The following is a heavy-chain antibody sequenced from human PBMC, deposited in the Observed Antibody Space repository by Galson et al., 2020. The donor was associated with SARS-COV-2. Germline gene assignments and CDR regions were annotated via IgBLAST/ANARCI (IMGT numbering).Heavy chain of an antibody. Sequence: SGPTLVKPTQTLTLTCTFSGFSLSTSGMGLRWIRQPPGKALDSLARLDLDDDKYYSTSLKTRLTISKDTSKNQVVLTMTNMDPVDTATYYCARITRDSSGYYYYFDYWGQGTLVTVSS. CDR3: ARITRDSSGYYYYFDY. D-gene: IGHD3-22*01. CDR1: GFSLSTSGMG. V-gene: IGHV2-70*11. J-gene: IGHJ4*02. CDR2: LDLDDDK.